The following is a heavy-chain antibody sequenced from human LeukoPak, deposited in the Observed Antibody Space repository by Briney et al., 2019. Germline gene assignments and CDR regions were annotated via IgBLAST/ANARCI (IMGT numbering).Heavy chain of an antibody. CDR3: ARCGSTSGRGVDP. J-gene: IGHJ5*02. CDR2: VSHSGTT. V-gene: IGHV4-38-2*01. D-gene: IGHD2-2*01. Sequence: SETLSLTCAVSGYSISSGYNWGWIRQPPGQGLGWVATVSHSGTTYYNPSLRSRVTVSINSSNHHFSLKLTSVTAAATSFSYCARCGSTSGRGVDPCGQGTLGTVSS. CDR1: GYSISSGYN.